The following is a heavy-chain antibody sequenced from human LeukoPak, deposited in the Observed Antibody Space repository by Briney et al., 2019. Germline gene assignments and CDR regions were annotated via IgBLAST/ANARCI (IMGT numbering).Heavy chain of an antibody. V-gene: IGHV4-34*01. J-gene: IGHJ4*02. CDR3: ARGPYCSGGSCYSWVDY. CDR1: GGSFSGYY. D-gene: IGHD2-15*01. CDR2: INDSGST. Sequence: PSETLSLTCAVSGGSFSGYYWSWIRQPPGKGVEWIGEINDSGSTNYNLCLKSRGNISVEKSKNKFSLKLSSVTAADTAVYYCARGPYCSGGSCYSWVDYWGQGTLVTVSS.